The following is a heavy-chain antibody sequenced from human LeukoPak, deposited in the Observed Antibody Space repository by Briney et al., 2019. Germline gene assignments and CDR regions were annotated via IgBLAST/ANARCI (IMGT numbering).Heavy chain of an antibody. CDR3: ARHLPYDYVWGSYPEYYFDY. CDR2: IYPGDSDT. Sequence: GESLKISCKGSGYSFISYWIGWVRQMPGKGLEWMGIIYPGDSDTRYSPSFQGQVTISADKSISTAYLQWSSLKASDTAMYYCARHLPYDYVWGSYPEYYFDYWGQGTLVTVSS. CDR1: GYSFISYW. J-gene: IGHJ4*02. V-gene: IGHV5-51*01. D-gene: IGHD3-16*02.